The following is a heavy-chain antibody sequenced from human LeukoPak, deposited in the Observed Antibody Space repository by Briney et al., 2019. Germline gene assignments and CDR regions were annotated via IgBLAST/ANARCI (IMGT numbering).Heavy chain of an antibody. CDR2: INWNGGST. J-gene: IGHJ4*02. CDR3: ARGHSSSIRDPPPFDY. D-gene: IGHD6-6*01. CDR1: GFTFDDYG. Sequence: AGGSLRLSCAASGFTFDDYGMSWVRQAPGKGLEWVSGINWNGGSTGYADSVKGRFTISRDNAKNSLYLQMNSLRAEDTALYYCARGHSSSIRDPPPFDYWGQGTLVTVSS. V-gene: IGHV3-20*04.